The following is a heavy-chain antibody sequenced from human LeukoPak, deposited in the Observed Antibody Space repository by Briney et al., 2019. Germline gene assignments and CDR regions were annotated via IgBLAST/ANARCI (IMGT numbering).Heavy chain of an antibody. CDR3: ASDHGAY. J-gene: IGHJ4*02. V-gene: IGHV3-33*01. D-gene: IGHD1-26*01. CDR1: GFTFSNYG. CDR2: IWYDGSNI. Sequence: PGRSLRLSCAASGFTFSNYGMHWVRQAPGKGLEWVAVIWYDGSNIYYADSVKGRFTISRDNSKNTLYLQMVSLRAEETAIYYCASDHGAYWGQGTLVTVSS.